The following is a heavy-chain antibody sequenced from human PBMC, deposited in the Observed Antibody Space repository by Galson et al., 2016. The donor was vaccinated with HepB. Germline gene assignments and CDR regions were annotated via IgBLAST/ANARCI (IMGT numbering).Heavy chain of an antibody. CDR2: IIPFFGTA. CDR1: GGTFNTYS. J-gene: IGHJ6*02. Sequence: SVKVSCKASGGTFNTYSISWVRLAPGQGLEWMGGIIPFFGTANYAQKFQGNVTIDADESTRTAYMELSSLRSEDTAVYYCARGRAGDILTGADYYYYHGMDVWGQGTTVTVSS. CDR3: ARGRAGDILTGADYYYYHGMDV. V-gene: IGHV1-69*13. D-gene: IGHD3-9*01.